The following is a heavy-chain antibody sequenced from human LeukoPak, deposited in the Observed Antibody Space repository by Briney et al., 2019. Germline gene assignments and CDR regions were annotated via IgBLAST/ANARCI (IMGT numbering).Heavy chain of an antibody. CDR2: INPNSGGT. D-gene: IGHD6-13*01. J-gene: IGHJ4*02. CDR3: ARERAGIEAAGTVYFDY. CDR1: GYTFTGYY. Sequence: ASVKVSCKASGYTFTGYYMHWVRQAPGQGLEWMGWINPNSGGTNYAQKFQGRVTMTRDTSISTAYMEPSRLRSDDTAVYYCARERAGIEAAGTVYFDYWGQGTLVTVSS. V-gene: IGHV1-2*02.